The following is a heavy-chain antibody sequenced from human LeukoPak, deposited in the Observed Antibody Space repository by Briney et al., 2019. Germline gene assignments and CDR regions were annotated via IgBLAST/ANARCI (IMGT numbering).Heavy chain of an antibody. CDR3: ARDYGGPHYFDY. CDR1: GFTFNSHD. D-gene: IGHD2-15*01. CDR2: ITSASTNYI. J-gene: IGHJ4*02. Sequence: PGGSLRLSCVASGFTFNSHDMNWVRQAPGKGLEWLSSITSASTNYIYYADSVKGRFTISRDDAKNSLYLQMDSLRAEDTAIYYCARDYGGPHYFDYWGQGTLVTVSS. V-gene: IGHV3-21*01.